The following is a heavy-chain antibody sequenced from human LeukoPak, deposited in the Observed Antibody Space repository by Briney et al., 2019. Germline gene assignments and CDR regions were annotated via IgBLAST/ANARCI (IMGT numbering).Heavy chain of an antibody. J-gene: IGHJ5*02. CDR3: AHFTAGYSSGWQPVDWFDP. D-gene: IGHD6-19*01. CDR1: GFSLSTSGVG. V-gene: IGHV2-5*01. CDR2: IYWNDDK. Sequence: ESGPTLVNPTQTLTLTCTFSGFSLSTSGVGVGWIRQLPGKALEWLALIYWNDDKRYSPSLKSRLTITKDTSKNQVVLTMTNMDPVDTATYYCAHFTAGYSSGWQPVDWFDPWGQGTLVTVSS.